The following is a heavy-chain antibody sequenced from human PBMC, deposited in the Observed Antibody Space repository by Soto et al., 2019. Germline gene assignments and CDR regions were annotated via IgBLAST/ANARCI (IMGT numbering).Heavy chain of an antibody. CDR2: IYYSGST. Sequence: QLQLQESGPGLVKPSETLSLTCTVSAGSISSSNYYWGWIRQPPGKGMEWIGNIYYSGSTYYNPSLKSRVTISTNTSKNQFSLGLTSVTAADTAVYYCARPPVAGRGGAFDIWGQGTMVTVSS. D-gene: IGHD2-15*01. J-gene: IGHJ3*02. CDR3: ARPPVAGRGGAFDI. V-gene: IGHV4-39*01. CDR1: AGSISSSNYY.